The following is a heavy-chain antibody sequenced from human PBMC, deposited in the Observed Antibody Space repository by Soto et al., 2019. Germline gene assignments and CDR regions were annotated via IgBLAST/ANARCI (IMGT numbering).Heavy chain of an antibody. Sequence: PGESLKISCQGSGYSFTSYWIGWVRQMPGKGLEWMGIIYPGDSDTRYSPSFQGQVTISADKSISTAYLQWSSLKASDTAMYYCARCTRIAVAGRGGTYYYYGMDVWGQGTTVTVSS. CDR3: ARCTRIAVAGRGGTYYYYGMDV. J-gene: IGHJ6*02. CDR2: IYPGDSDT. V-gene: IGHV5-51*01. D-gene: IGHD6-19*01. CDR1: GYSFTSYW.